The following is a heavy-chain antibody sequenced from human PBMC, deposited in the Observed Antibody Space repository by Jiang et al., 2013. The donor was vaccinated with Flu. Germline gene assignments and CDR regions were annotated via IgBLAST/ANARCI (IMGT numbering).Heavy chain of an antibody. CDR2: MNPNSGGT. Sequence: INWVRQATGQGLEWMGWMNPNSGGTNYAQKFQGRVTMTRDTSISTAYMELSRLRSGDTAVYYCARDPVGSGHYYYGMDVWGQGTTVTVSS. V-gene: IGHV1-2*02. J-gene: IGHJ6*02. D-gene: IGHD3-10*01. CDR3: ARDPVGSGHYYYGMDV.